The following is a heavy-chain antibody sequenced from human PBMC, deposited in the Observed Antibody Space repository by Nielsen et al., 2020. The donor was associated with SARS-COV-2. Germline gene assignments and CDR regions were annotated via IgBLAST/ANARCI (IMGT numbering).Heavy chain of an antibody. CDR3: ATRQRIPAAIFGWKYWFDP. D-gene: IGHD2-2*01. CDR2: IIPIFGTA. V-gene: IGHV1-69*13. CDR1: GGTFSSYA. J-gene: IGHJ5*02. Sequence: SVKVSCKASGGTFSSYAISWVRQAPGQGLEWMGGIIPIFGTANYAQKFQGRVTITADESTSTAYMELSRLRSDDTAVYYCATRQRIPAAIFGWKYWFDPWGQGTLVTVSS.